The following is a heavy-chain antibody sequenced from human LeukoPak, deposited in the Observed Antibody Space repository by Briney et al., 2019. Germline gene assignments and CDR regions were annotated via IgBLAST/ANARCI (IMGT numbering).Heavy chain of an antibody. CDR2: IIPIFGTA. D-gene: IGHD6-19*01. Sequence: ASVKVSCKASGGTFSSYAISWVRQAPGQGLEWMGGIIPIFGTANYAQKFQGRVTITADKSTSTAYMELSSLRSEDTAVYYCARDTDLAVAGTGDYYYYGMDVWGKGTTVTVSS. CDR3: ARDTDLAVAGTGDYYYYGMDV. CDR1: GGTFSSYA. V-gene: IGHV1-69*06. J-gene: IGHJ6*04.